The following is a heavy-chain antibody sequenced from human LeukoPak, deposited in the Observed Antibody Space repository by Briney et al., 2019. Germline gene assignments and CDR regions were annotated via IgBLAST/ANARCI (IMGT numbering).Heavy chain of an antibody. J-gene: IGHJ6*03. CDR2: IYYSGST. CDR1: GGSISSSSYY. Sequence: SETLSLTCTVSGGSISSSSYYWGWIRQPPGKGLEWIGSIYYSGSTYYNPSLKSRVTISVDTSKNQFSLKLSSVTAADTAVYYCARLGGTYYYYYMDVWGQGTTVTVSS. CDR3: ARLGGTYYYYYMDV. V-gene: IGHV4-39*01.